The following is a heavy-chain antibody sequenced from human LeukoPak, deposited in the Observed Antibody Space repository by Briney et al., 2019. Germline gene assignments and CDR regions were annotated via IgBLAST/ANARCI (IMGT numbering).Heavy chain of an antibody. CDR2: ISWDDATT. J-gene: IGHJ6*04. CDR1: GFTFDAYA. Sequence: GGSLRLSCEASGFTFDAYAMHWVRQAPGKGLEWVSLISWDDATTNYADSVKGRFTISRDNSKNSLYLQMNSLRTEDTAFYYCAKDRGSSWYDGKGVYMDVWGKGTTVTVSS. V-gene: IGHV3-43*01. CDR3: AKDRGSSWYDGKGVYMDV. D-gene: IGHD6-13*01.